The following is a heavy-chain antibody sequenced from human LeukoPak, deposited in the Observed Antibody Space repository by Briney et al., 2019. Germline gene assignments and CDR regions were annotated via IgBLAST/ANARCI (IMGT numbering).Heavy chain of an antibody. V-gene: IGHV1-69*13. CDR3: AREGEYSSSWYIF. CDR2: IIPIFGTA. J-gene: IGHJ4*02. D-gene: IGHD6-13*01. CDR1: GYTFTSYD. Sequence: PGASVKVSCKASGYTFTSYDINWVRQAPGQGLEWMGGIIPIFGTANYAQKFQGRVTITADESTSTAYMELSSLRSEDTAVYYCAREGEYSSSWYIFWGQGTLVTVSS.